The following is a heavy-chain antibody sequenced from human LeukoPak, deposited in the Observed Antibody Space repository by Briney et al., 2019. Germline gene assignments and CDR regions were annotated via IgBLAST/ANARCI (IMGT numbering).Heavy chain of an antibody. CDR2: IHPDSGGT. Sequence: ASVKVFCKASGYSFSDHYIHWVRQAPGQGLEWMGWIHPDSGGTIYAQNFHGRLTVTRDRSLGTAYMELTRLTSDDTAMYYCARVSGPTRYYGLDPWGQGTLVTVSS. J-gene: IGHJ5*02. CDR1: GYSFSDHY. V-gene: IGHV1-2*02. CDR3: ARVSGPTRYYGLDP. D-gene: IGHD3-3*01.